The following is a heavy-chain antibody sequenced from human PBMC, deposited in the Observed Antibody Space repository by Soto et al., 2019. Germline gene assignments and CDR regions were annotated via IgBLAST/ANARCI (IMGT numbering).Heavy chain of an antibody. CDR1: GDTFTSYG. J-gene: IGHJ5*02. CDR2: MNPKNGNT. V-gene: IGHV1-8*01. D-gene: IGHD1-1*01. Sequence: GASVKVSCKASGDTFTSYGMNWVRQATGQGLEWMGWMNPKNGNTGYAQKFQGRVTMTRNTSITTAYMELSSLRSEDTAVYYCAKAGWLGWFDPWGQGTLVTVSS. CDR3: AKAGWLGWFDP.